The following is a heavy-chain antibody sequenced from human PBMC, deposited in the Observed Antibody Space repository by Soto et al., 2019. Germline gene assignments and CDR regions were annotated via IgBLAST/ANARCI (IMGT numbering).Heavy chain of an antibody. CDR1: GGSISSGGYS. CDR2: IYHSGYT. Sequence: QLQLQESGSGLVKPSQTLSLTCAVSGGSISSGGYSWSWIRQPPGKGLEWIGYIYHSGYTCCNPSLKSRVTISVDRSKNQFSLKLSSVTAADTAVYYCARAHYGDYGYGMDVWGQGTTVTVSS. D-gene: IGHD4-17*01. V-gene: IGHV4-30-2*01. J-gene: IGHJ6*02. CDR3: ARAHYGDYGYGMDV.